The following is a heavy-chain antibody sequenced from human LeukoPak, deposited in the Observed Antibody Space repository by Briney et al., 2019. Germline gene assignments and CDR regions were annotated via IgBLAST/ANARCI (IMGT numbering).Heavy chain of an antibody. CDR1: GFTFSNYG. CDR3: AELGITMIGGV. CDR2: ISGSGGIP. V-gene: IGHV3-23*01. Sequence: PGGSLRLSCAASGFTFSNYGISWVRQAPGKGLEWVSAISGSGGIPYYADSVKGRFTISRDNAKNSLYLQMNSLRAEDTAVYYCAELGITMIGGVWGKGTTVTISS. D-gene: IGHD3-10*02. J-gene: IGHJ6*04.